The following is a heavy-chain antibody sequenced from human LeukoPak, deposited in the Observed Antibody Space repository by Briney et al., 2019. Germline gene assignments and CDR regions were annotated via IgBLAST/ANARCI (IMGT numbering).Heavy chain of an antibody. V-gene: IGHV3-15*01. J-gene: IGHJ5*02. CDR3: ATLEPRA. Sequence: GGSLRLSCAASGFTFNNAWMTWVRQAPGKGLEWVGRLKSRSDGGTTDYAAPVKGRFIISRDDSKTTLSLQMTSLKTEDTGVYYCATLEPRAWGQGTLVTVSP. CDR1: GFTFNNAW. CDR2: LKSRSDGGTT.